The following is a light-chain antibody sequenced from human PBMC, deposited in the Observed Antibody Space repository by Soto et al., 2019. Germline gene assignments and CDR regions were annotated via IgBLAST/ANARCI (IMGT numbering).Light chain of an antibody. J-gene: IGLJ1*01. Sequence: QSALTQPRSVSGSPGQSVTISCTGTSSDVGGYNYVSWYQQHPAKAPKLLIYDVTKRPSGVPDRFSGSKSGNTASLIISGLQAEDEADYYCCSYAGSSTFYVFGTGTKLTVL. CDR3: CSYAGSSTFYV. V-gene: IGLV2-11*01. CDR1: SSDVGGYNY. CDR2: DVT.